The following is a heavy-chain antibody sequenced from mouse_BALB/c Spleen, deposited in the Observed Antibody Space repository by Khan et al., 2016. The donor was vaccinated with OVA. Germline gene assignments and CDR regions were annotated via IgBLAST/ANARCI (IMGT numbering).Heavy chain of an antibody. V-gene: IGHV9-3-1*01. CDR2: ITTYAGYT. J-gene: IGHJ4*01. Sequence: QVQLVQSGPELEKPGGSVKISCKVSGFTFTNYRMGWVQQTPGKGLEWIGFITTYAGYTTYADNFKGRFTFSLDTSTSTPYLQINSLKSEDTANYYCARTSKYDYVMDYWGQGTSVTVSS. CDR1: GFTFTNYR. CDR3: ARTSKYDYVMDY.